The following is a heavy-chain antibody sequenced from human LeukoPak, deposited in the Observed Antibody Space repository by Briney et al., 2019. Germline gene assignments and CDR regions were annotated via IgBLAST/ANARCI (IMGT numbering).Heavy chain of an antibody. V-gene: IGHV3-74*01. D-gene: IGHD5-18*01. Sequence: PGGSLRLSCAVSGFTSSGDWMHWVRQAPGKGLVWVSRSKNDGSSTSYADPVKGRFTISRDNSKNTLYLQINSLRAEDTAVYYCAKGWIQLAPWGQGILVTVSS. CDR1: GFTSSGDW. CDR3: AKGWIQLAP. CDR2: SKNDGSST. J-gene: IGHJ5*02.